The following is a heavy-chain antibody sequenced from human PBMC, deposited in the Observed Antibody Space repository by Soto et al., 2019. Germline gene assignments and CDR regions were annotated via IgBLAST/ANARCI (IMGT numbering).Heavy chain of an antibody. Sequence: SETLSLTCAVSGGSISSGCYSWSWIRQPPGKGLEWIGYIYHSGSTYYNPSLKSRVTISVDRSKNQFSLKLSSVTAADTAVYYCASSSKGNSSGYYYSYGMDVWGQGTTVTVSS. CDR2: IYHSGST. CDR3: ASSSKGNSSGYYYSYGMDV. V-gene: IGHV4-30-2*01. J-gene: IGHJ6*02. D-gene: IGHD3-22*01. CDR1: GGSISSGCYS.